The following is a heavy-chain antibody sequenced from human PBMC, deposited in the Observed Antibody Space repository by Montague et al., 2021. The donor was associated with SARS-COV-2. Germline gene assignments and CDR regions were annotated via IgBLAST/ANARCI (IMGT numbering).Heavy chain of an antibody. CDR1: GGSISSGTYY. V-gene: IGHV4-61*02. CDR2: IYPSGST. CDR3: ARDAQTDWYFGL. J-gene: IGHJ2*01. Sequence: TLSLTCTVSGGSISSGTYYWTWIRQPAGKGLEWIGRIYPSGSTNYNPSLKRRVTISQDTSKNQFSLKLTSVTAADTAIYYWARDAQTDWYFGLWGRGTLVTVSS.